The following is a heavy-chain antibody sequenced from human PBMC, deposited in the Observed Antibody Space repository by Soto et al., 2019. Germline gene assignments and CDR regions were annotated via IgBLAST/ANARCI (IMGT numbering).Heavy chain of an antibody. CDR3: ARSFWAGDYDILTGQSNWFDP. V-gene: IGHV4-30-4*01. J-gene: IGHJ5*02. D-gene: IGHD3-9*01. Sequence: PSETLSLTCTVSGGSISSGDYYWSWLRQPPGKGLEWIGYIYYSRSTYYNPTLKSRVTISVDTSKNQFPLKLSSVTAACTAVYYCARSFWAGDYDILTGQSNWFDPWGQGTLVTVSS. CDR2: IYYSRST. CDR1: GGSISSGDYY.